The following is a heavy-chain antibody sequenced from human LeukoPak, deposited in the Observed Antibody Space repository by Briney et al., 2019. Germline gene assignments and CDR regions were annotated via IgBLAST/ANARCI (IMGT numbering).Heavy chain of an antibody. Sequence: PGGSLRLSCAASGFTFSSYWMSWVRQAPGKGLEWVANIKQDGSEKYYVDSVKGRFTISRDNAKNSLYLQMNSLRAEDTAVYYCAYGSGSYGTEYFQHWGQGTLVTVSS. CDR2: IKQDGSEK. J-gene: IGHJ1*01. CDR3: AYGSGSYGTEYFQH. CDR1: GFTFSSYW. D-gene: IGHD3-10*01. V-gene: IGHV3-7*01.